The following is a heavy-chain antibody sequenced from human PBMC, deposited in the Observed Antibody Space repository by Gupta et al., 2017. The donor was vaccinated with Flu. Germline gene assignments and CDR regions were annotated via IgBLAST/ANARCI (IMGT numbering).Heavy chain of an antibody. CDR1: GYSFPSSW. D-gene: IGHD6-19*01. Sequence: EVQLVQSGAGVTKPGESLKISCKGSGYSFPSSWIGWVRQMPGKGLEWMGIIYPGDSDTRYSPSFQGQVTISADKSISTADLQWSSLKASDTAMYYCARGLGSSGWYGSYWGQGTLVTVSS. J-gene: IGHJ4*02. V-gene: IGHV5-51*03. CDR3: ARGLGSSGWYGSY. CDR2: IYPGDSDT.